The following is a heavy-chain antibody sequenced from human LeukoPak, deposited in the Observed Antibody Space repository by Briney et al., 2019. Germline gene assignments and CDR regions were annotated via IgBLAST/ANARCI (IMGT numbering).Heavy chain of an antibody. J-gene: IGHJ4*02. D-gene: IGHD3-9*01. CDR3: ASGRVTELVCLDY. V-gene: IGHV4-34*01. CDR2: INHSGST. Sequence: SETVSLTCAVYGGSFSGYYWSWIRRPPGKGLEWIGEINHSGSTNYNPSLKSRVTISVDTSKNQFSLKLSSVTAADTAVYYCASGRVTELVCLDYWGQGTLVTVSS. CDR1: GGSFSGYY.